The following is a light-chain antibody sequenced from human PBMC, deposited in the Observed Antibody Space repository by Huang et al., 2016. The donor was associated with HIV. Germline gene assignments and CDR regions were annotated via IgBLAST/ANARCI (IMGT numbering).Light chain of an antibody. Sequence: EIVMTQSPLSLPVTPGEPASISCRFSQSLLHSNGYNYLDWYLQKPGQSQQLVIYLSSNRTSGVPDRITSSCSVALFPLKSSIVEAEDVGVYYCLQTLQTPRTFGQGTRLEIK. CDR3: LQTLQTPRT. V-gene: IGKV2-28*01. CDR1: QSLLHSNGYNY. CDR2: LSS. J-gene: IGKJ5*01.